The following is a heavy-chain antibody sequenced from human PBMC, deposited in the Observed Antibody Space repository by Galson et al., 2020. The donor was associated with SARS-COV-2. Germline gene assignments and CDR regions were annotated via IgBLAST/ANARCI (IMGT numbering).Heavy chain of an antibody. CDR3: ARLFYYGSGSFLGGFDV. D-gene: IGHD3-10*01. V-gene: IGHV4-59*01. CDR2: ISHSGTT. Sequence: SETLSLTCPVSGGSFTSYFWTWIRQPPGKGLEYMGYISHSGTTSSNPSLTRRLTILEDTSKRQFSLRLSSMTAADTAVYYCARLFYYGSGSFLGGFDVWGQGTTVSVSS. CDR1: GGSFTSYF. J-gene: IGHJ3*01.